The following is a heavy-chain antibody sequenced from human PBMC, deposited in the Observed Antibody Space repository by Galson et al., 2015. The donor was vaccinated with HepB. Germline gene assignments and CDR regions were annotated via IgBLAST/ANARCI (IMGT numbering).Heavy chain of an antibody. CDR1: GFTFSSFA. CDR3: ARVSGWLQLRGDNDY. V-gene: IGHV3-30-3*01. J-gene: IGHJ4*02. Sequence: SLRLSCAASGFTFSSFAVHWVRQAPGKGLEWVAVISYDGSNKYYADSVKGRFTISRDNSKNRLYLQMNSLRAEDTAVYYCARVSGWLQLRGDNDYWGQGTLVTVSS. CDR2: ISYDGSNK. D-gene: IGHD5-24*01.